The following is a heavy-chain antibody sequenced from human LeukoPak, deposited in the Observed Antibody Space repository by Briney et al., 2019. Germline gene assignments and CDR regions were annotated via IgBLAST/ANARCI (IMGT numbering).Heavy chain of an antibody. CDR3: ARDRIAAAGIWAYYFDY. J-gene: IGHJ4*02. CDR1: GSTFTGYY. Sequence: ASVKVSCKTSGSTFTGYYMHWVRQAPGQGLEWVGWINPNTGGTSYAQRFQGRVTVTRDTSITTAYMELSRLTSDDTAVYYCARDRIAAAGIWAYYFDYWGQGTLVTVSS. CDR2: INPNTGGT. V-gene: IGHV1-2*02. D-gene: IGHD6-13*01.